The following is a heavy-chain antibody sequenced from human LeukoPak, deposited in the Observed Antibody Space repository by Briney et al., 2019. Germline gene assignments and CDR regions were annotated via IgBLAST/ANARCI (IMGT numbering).Heavy chain of an antibody. D-gene: IGHD6-19*01. CDR3: ARENPGDIGVAEAFDI. CDR1: GFPVKNNY. J-gene: IGHJ3*02. V-gene: IGHV3-66*01. CDR2: IYGGRST. Sequence: GGSLRLSCAASGFPVKNNYMHWVRQAPGKGLEWVSVIYGGRSTNYADSVTGRFTISRDNSKNTLYLQMNSLTAADTALYYCARENPGDIGVAEAFDIWGQGTMVTVSS.